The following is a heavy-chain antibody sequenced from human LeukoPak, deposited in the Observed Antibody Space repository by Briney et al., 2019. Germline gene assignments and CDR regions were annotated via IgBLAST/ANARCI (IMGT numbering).Heavy chain of an antibody. D-gene: IGHD2-15*01. CDR1: GFTVSSNY. V-gene: IGHV3-66*01. CDR2: IFSGGGT. J-gene: IGHJ3*02. Sequence: PGGSLRLSCAASGFTVSSNYMSWVRQAPGKGLEWVSLIFSGGGTYYADSVKGRFTISRDNSKNTLFLQMNSLRAEDTAVYYCARGGVVYPDSFDIWGRGTMVTVSP. CDR3: ARGGVVYPDSFDI.